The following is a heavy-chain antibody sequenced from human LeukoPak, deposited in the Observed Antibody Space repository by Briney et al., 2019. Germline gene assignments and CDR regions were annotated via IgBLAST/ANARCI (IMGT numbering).Heavy chain of an antibody. CDR1: GFTFSSYS. CDR2: ISSSSSYI. J-gene: IGHJ6*03. V-gene: IGHV3-21*01. CDR3: ARDPSRYYYYYMDV. Sequence: PGGSLRLSCAASGFTFSSYSMNWVRQAPGKGLEWVSSISSSSSYIYYADSVKGRFTISSDNAKNSLYLQMNSLRAEDTAVYYCARDPSRYYYYYMDVWGKGTTVTVSS.